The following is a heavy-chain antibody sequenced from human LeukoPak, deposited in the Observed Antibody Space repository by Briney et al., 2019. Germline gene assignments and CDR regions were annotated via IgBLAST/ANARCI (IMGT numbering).Heavy chain of an antibody. V-gene: IGHV4-59*08. D-gene: IGHD2/OR15-2a*01. J-gene: IGHJ4*02. CDR2: IYYSGST. CDR3: AGHHPRNTVDF. Sequence: SETLSLTCTVSGGSISSYYWSWIRQPPGKGLEWIGYIYYSGSTNYNPSLKSRVTISVDTSKNQLSLTLRSVTAADTAVYYCAGHHPRNTVDFWGQGTLVTVSS. CDR1: GGSISSYY.